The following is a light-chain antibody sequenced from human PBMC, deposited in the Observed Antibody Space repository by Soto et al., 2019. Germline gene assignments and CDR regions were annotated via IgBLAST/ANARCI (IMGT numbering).Light chain of an antibody. CDR1: QSVLSSSDNKNY. V-gene: IGKV4-1*01. Sequence: DIVMTQSPDSLAVSLGERATINCRSSQSVLSSSDNKNYLAWFQQKPGQPPNVLIYWASARGSGVPDRFSGSGSGTDFTLTTSNLQAEDVAVYYCQQYYGTPITFGQGTRLEIK. CDR3: QQYYGTPIT. J-gene: IGKJ5*01. CDR2: WAS.